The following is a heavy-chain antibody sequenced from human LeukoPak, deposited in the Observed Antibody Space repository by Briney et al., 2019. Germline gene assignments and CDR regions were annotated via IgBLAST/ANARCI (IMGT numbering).Heavy chain of an antibody. CDR1: GFTFSSYS. D-gene: IGHD2-8*01. Sequence: GGSLRLSCAASGFTFSSYSMNWVRQAPGKGLEWVSSISSSSSYIYYADSVKGRFTIYRDNAKNSLYLKMNSLRAEDTAVYYCARTACTGNYFDYWGQGTLVTVSS. J-gene: IGHJ4*02. V-gene: IGHV3-21*01. CDR2: ISSSSSYI. CDR3: ARTACTGNYFDY.